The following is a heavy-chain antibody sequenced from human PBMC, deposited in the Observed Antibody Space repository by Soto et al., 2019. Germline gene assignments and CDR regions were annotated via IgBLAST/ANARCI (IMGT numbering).Heavy chain of an antibody. CDR3: ARGRRRCSGGSCYYWFDP. CDR2: INHSGST. Sequence: SETLSLTCAVYGGSFSGYYWSWIRQPPGKGLEWIGEINHSGSTNYNPSLKSRVTISVDTSKNQFSLKLSSVTAADTAVYYCARGRRRCSGGSCYYWFDPWGQGTLVTVSS. CDR1: GGSFSGYY. V-gene: IGHV4-34*01. J-gene: IGHJ5*02. D-gene: IGHD2-15*01.